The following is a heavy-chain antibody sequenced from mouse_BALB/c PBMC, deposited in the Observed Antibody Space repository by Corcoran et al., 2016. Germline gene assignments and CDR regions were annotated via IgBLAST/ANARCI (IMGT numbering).Heavy chain of an antibody. J-gene: IGHJ3*01. CDR1: GYTFTNYG. CDR3: SSHTMITTRPLAS. V-gene: IGHV9-1*02. D-gene: IGHD2-4*01. CDR2: INTYTGEP. Sequence: QIQLVQSGRELKKPGETVKISCKASGYTFTNYGMNRVKQAPGKGLKWMGWINTYTGEPTYADDFKGRFAFSLETSARTAYFQMNNLKNEDMATYFCSSHTMITTRPLASWGQGTLVTVSA.